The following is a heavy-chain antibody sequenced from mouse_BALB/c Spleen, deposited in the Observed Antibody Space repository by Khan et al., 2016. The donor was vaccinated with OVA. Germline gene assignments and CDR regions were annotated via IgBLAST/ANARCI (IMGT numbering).Heavy chain of an antibody. CDR3: ARLAYYYNSEGFAY. CDR1: GFTFSTYG. V-gene: IGHV5-6*01. CDR2: ISSGGHYT. D-gene: IGHD1-1*02. J-gene: IGHJ3*01. Sequence: VQLKESGGDLVKTGGSLKLSCAASGFTFSTYGMSWVRQTPDKRLEWVATISSGGHYTYYIDSVKGRFTISRDNAKNILYLQMTSLRSEDTARYYCARLAYYYNSEGFAYWGQGTLVTVSA.